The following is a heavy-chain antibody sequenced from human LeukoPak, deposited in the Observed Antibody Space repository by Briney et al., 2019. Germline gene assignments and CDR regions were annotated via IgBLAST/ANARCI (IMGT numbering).Heavy chain of an antibody. V-gene: IGHV1-2*02. J-gene: IGHJ5*02. D-gene: IGHD3-3*01. Sequence: GASVKVSCKASGYTFTGYYMHWVRQAPGQGLEWMGWINPNSGGTNYAQKFQGRVTITTDESTSTAYMELSSLRSEDTAVYYCARGFLFYDFWSGPGWFDPWGQGTLVTVSS. CDR2: INPNSGGT. CDR1: GYTFTGYY. CDR3: ARGFLFYDFWSGPGWFDP.